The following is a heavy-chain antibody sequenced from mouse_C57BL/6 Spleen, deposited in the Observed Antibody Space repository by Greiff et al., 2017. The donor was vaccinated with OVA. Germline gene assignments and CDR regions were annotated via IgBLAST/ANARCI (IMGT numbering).Heavy chain of an antibody. D-gene: IGHD1-2*01. CDR2: INPNNGGT. CDR3: ARRYGPYYFDY. V-gene: IGHV1-26*01. Sequence: EVQLQQSGPELVKPGASVKISCKASGYTFTDYYMNWVKQSHGKSLEWIGDINPNNGGTSYNQKFKGKATLTVDKSSSTAYMELRSLTSEDSAVYYCARRYGPYYFDYWGQGTTLTVSS. J-gene: IGHJ2*01. CDR1: GYTFTDYY.